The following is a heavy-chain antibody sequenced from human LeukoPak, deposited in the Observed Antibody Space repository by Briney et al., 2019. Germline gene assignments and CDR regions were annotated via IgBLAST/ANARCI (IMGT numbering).Heavy chain of an antibody. CDR3: ARDPLNYYDSSGYYHGAFDI. CDR1: EFTVSSNY. J-gene: IGHJ3*02. CDR2: LYSGGST. D-gene: IGHD3-22*01. V-gene: IGHV3-53*01. Sequence: PGGSLRLSCAASEFTVSSNYMNWVRQAPGKGLEWVSVLYSGGSTYYADSVKGRFTISRDNSKNTLYLQMNSLRAEDTAVYYCARDPLNYYDSSGYYHGAFDIWGQGTMVTVSS.